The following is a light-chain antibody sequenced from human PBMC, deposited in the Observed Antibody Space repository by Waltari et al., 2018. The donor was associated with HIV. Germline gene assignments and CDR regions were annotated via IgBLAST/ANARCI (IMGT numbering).Light chain of an antibody. V-gene: IGLV3-21*02. J-gene: IGLJ2*01. CDR3: QVWDESNEQVV. Sequence: YVLTQPPSVSVAPGQTARITCGGDNIAGRKVHWYQRRPGQAPALVVFDDSDRASGIPERFSGSISGNTATLIISRVEDGDEADYYCQVWDESNEQVVFGGGTRLTVL. CDR2: DDS. CDR1: NIAGRK.